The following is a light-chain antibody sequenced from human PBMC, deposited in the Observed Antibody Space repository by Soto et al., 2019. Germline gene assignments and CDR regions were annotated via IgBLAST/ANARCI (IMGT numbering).Light chain of an antibody. CDR3: QQYGNSPPTYT. CDR2: AAS. Sequence: EVVLTQSPGTLSLSPGERVTLSCRASHNVRGDYLAWYQQRPGQAPRLLIYAASTRAAGVPDRFSGSASGADFTLTISILEPEDFAIYYCQQYGNSPPTYTFGQGTKLEIK. J-gene: IGKJ2*01. V-gene: IGKV3-20*01. CDR1: HNVRGDY.